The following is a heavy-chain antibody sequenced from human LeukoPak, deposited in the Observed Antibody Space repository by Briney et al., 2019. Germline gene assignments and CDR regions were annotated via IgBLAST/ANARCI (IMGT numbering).Heavy chain of an antibody. V-gene: IGHV1-18*01. CDR1: GYTFTSYG. CDR3: ARASRSIIVGATFPYFDY. Sequence: GASVKVSCKASGYTFTSYGISWVRQAPGQGLEWMGWISAYNGNTNYAQKLQGRVTMTTDTSTSTAYMELRSLRSDDTAVYYCARASRSIIVGATFPYFDYWGQGTLVTVSS. D-gene: IGHD1-26*01. CDR2: ISAYNGNT. J-gene: IGHJ4*02.